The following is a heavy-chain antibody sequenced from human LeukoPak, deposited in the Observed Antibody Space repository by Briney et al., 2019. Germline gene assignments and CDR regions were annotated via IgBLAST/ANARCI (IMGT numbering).Heavy chain of an antibody. V-gene: IGHV3-7*01. J-gene: IGHJ6*02. CDR3: AKDQVFVGGSYFGYYYYGMDV. D-gene: IGHD1-26*01. CDR2: IKRGGEDK. Sequence: PGGSLRLSCAASGFTFSSSCMTWVRQAPGKGLEWVANIKRGGEDKYYRDSVKGRFTISRDDAKNSVYLQMNSLRVEDTAVYYCAKDQVFVGGSYFGYYYYGMDVWGQGTTVTVSS. CDR1: GFTFSSSC.